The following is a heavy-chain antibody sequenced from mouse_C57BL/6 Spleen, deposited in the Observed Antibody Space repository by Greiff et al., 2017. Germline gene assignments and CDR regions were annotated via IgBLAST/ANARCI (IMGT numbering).Heavy chain of an antibody. V-gene: IGHV1-61*01. Sequence: QVHMKQPGAELVRPGSSVKLSCKASGYTFTSYWMDWVKQRPGQGLEWIGNIYPSDSETHYNQKFKDKATLTVDKSSSTAYMQLSSLTSEDSAVYYCARDDYDYDGLAYWGQGTLVTVSA. CDR2: IYPSDSET. J-gene: IGHJ3*01. CDR1: GYTFTSYW. CDR3: ARDDYDYDGLAY. D-gene: IGHD2-4*01.